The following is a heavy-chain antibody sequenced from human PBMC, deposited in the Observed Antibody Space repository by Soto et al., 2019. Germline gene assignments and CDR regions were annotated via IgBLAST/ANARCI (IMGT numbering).Heavy chain of an antibody. J-gene: IGHJ6*02. CDR2: IYYSGST. CDR3: ARVVRAYSDYYYYGMDV. D-gene: IGHD5-18*01. V-gene: IGHV4-39*01. Sequence: PSETLSLTCTVSGGSISISSYYWGWIRQPPGKGLEWIGSIYYSGSTYYNPSLKSRVTISVDTSKNQFSLKLSSVTAADTAVYYCARVVRAYSDYYYYGMDVWGQGTTVTVSS. CDR1: GGSISISSYY.